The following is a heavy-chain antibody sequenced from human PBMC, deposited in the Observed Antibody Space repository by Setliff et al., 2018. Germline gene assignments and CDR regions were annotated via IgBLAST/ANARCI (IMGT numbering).Heavy chain of an antibody. V-gene: IGHV3-72*01. Sequence: PGGSLRLSCAASGLTITNYYMDWVRQAPGKGLEWVGRIRDKANRYTTEYAASVKGRFTISRPDSEIAMYLQMNSLRAEDTAVYYCARDLYGRSAFGIWCQGTMVTVSS. D-gene: IGHD2-8*01. CDR3: ARDLYGRSAFGI. CDR2: IRDKANRYTT. CDR1: GLTITNYY. J-gene: IGHJ3*02.